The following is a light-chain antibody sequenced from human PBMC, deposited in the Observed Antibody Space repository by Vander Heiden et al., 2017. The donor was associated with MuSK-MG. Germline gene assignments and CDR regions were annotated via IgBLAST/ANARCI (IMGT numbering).Light chain of an antibody. J-gene: IGKJ3*01. V-gene: IGKV4-1*01. CDR3: QQYNTASLT. CDR2: CAS. Sequence: IVLTQSPASLPLSLAGTATINCKASQSRCHSDNIKDYLAWYHQKPGKAPKLLMSCASTRESGVPDRFSGSGSGTDFTLTISSLQAEDVAVYYCQQYNTASLTFGRGTKVDIK. CDR1: QSRCHSDNIKDY.